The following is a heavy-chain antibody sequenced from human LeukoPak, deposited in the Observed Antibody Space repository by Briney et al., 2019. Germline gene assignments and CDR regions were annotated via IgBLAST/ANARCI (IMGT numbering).Heavy chain of an antibody. CDR3: ARDFWGAYRVDYFDY. V-gene: IGHV3-7*01. D-gene: IGHD3-3*01. CDR2: IKQDGSET. Sequence: GGSLRLSCAAPGFTFSNYWMSWVRRAPGKGLEWVANIKQDGSETYYVDSLRGRFTISRDNAKKSLYLQMNSLRAEDTAVYYCARDFWGAYRVDYFDYWGQGTLVTVSS. J-gene: IGHJ4*02. CDR1: GFTFSNYW.